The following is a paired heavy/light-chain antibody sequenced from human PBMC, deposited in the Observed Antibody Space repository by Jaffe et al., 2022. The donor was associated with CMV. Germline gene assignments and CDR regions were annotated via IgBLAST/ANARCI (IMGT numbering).Light chain of an antibody. CDR3: SSYTSSSSWV. Sequence: QSALTQPASVSGSPGQSITISCTGTSSDVGGYNYVSWYQQHPGKVPKLMIYAVSNRPSGVSNRFSGSKSGNTASLTISGLQAEDEADYYCSSYTSSSSWVFGTGTKVTVL. CDR1: SSDVGGYNY. CDR2: AVS. J-gene: IGLJ1*01. V-gene: IGLV2-14*03.
Heavy chain of an antibody. V-gene: IGHV4-31*03. J-gene: IGHJ4*02. Sequence: QVQLQESGPGLVKPSQTLSLTCTVSGGSISSGGYFWNWIRQHSGKGLEWIGSIYYSGSTFYNPSLKSRLTISVDTSKNQFSLKVNSVTAADTAIYYCARDQRSRTNYYIDYWGQGTLVTVSS. CDR1: GGSISSGGYF. CDR2: IYYSGST. CDR3: ARDQRSRTNYYIDY. D-gene: IGHD2-2*02.